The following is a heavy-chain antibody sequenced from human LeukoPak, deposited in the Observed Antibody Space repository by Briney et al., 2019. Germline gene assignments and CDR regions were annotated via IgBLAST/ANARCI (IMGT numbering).Heavy chain of an antibody. Sequence: PGGSLRLSCAASGFTFTNAWMSWVRQAPGKGLEWVSGFSDNGDSAYYADSVKGRFAISRDNAKNTVYLQMNSLRDEDTAVYYCAKPYGYYYYSVDVWGKGTTVTVSS. V-gene: IGHV3-23*01. J-gene: IGHJ6*04. CDR2: FSDNGDSA. CDR1: GFTFTNAW. CDR3: AKPYGYYYYSVDV. D-gene: IGHD4-17*01.